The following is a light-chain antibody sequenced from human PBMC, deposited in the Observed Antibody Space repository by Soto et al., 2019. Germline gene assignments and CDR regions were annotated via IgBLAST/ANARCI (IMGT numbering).Light chain of an antibody. J-gene: IGKJ1*01. CDR3: HQYGSSPST. Sequence: EIVLTQSPGTVSLSPGESATLSCRASQSISRSDLAWYQHRPGQSPRLLIYGASSRATGIPDRISGSGSGTDFTLTISRLEPEDFAVYYCHQYGSSPSTFGQGTKVDIK. CDR1: QSISRSD. V-gene: IGKV3-20*01. CDR2: GAS.